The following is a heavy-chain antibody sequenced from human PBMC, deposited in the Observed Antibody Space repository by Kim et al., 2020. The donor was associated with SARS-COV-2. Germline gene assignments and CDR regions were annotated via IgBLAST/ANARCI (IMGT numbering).Heavy chain of an antibody. CDR3: AKEEWSDFWSGSPPAV. J-gene: IGHJ6*02. D-gene: IGHD3-3*01. V-gene: IGHV3-23*01. Sequence: SVKGRFTISRDNSKNTLYLQMNSLRAEDTAVYYCAKEEWSDFWSGSPPAVWGQGTTVTVSS.